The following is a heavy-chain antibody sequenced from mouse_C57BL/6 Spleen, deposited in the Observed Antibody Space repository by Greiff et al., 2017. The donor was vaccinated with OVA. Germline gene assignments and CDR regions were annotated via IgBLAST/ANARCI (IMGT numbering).Heavy chain of an antibody. D-gene: IGHD1-1*01. CDR2: IFPGSGST. CDR3: ARIYYGSSYGNYYAMDY. Sequence: QVQLQQSGPELVKPGASVKISCKASGYTFTDYYINWVKQRPGQGLEWIGWIFPGSGSTYYNEKFKGKATLTVDKSSSTAYMLLSSLTSEDSAVYFCARIYYGSSYGNYYAMDYWGQGTSVTVSS. J-gene: IGHJ4*01. V-gene: IGHV1-75*01. CDR1: GYTFTDYY.